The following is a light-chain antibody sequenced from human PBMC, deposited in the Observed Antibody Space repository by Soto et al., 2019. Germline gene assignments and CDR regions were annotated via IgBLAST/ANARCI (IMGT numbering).Light chain of an antibody. V-gene: IGKV1-5*01. CDR1: QSISSW. CDR3: QQYNSYPLA. Sequence: DIQMTQSPSTLPASVGDRVTITCRASQSISSWLAWYQQKPGKAPKLLIYDASSLESGVPSRFSGSGSGTEFTLTISSLQPDDFATYYCQQYNSYPLAFGPGTKVDIK. CDR2: DAS. J-gene: IGKJ3*01.